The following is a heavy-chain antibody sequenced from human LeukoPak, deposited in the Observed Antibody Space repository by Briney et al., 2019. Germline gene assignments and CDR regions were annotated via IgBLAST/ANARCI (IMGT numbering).Heavy chain of an antibody. J-gene: IGHJ4*02. V-gene: IGHV4-31*03. CDR1: GGSISSGGYY. Sequence: SETLSPTCTVSGGSISSGGYYWSRIRQHPGKGLEWIGYIYYSGSTYYNPSLKSRVTISVDMSKNQFSLKLSSVTAADTAVYYCARRNPGGYCSGGSCYSTRSYYFDYWGQGTLVTVSS. D-gene: IGHD2-15*01. CDR3: ARRNPGGYCSGGSCYSTRSYYFDY. CDR2: IYYSGST.